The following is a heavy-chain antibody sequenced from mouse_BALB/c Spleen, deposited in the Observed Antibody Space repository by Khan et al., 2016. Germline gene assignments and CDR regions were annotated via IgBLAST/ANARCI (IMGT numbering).Heavy chain of an antibody. D-gene: IGHD1-1*01. CDR1: GFTFSSYA. J-gene: IGHJ2*01. V-gene: IGHV5-6-5*01. CDR2: ISSGGTT. CDR3: TRGVTTVVDYFGY. Sequence: EVELVESGGGLVKPGESLKLSCTASGFTFSSYAMSWVRQTPEKRLEWVASISSGGTTFYPDSLKGRFTISRDNARNILYLQVISLRSKYTAMHYCTRGVTTVVDYFGYWGQGTTLTVSS.